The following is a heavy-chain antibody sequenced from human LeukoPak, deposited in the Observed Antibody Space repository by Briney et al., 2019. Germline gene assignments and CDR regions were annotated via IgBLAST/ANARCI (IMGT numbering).Heavy chain of an antibody. CDR2: IYYSGST. J-gene: IGHJ5*01. V-gene: IGHV4-39*07. Sequence: SETLSLTCTVSGASISSSSYYWGWIRQPPGKGLEWIGSIYYSGSTYYNPSLKSRVTISVDTSKNQISLKLNSVTAADTAVHYCARDRLLWFGELDSWGQGTLVIVSS. CDR3: ARDRLLWFGELDS. CDR1: GASISSSSYY. D-gene: IGHD3-10*01.